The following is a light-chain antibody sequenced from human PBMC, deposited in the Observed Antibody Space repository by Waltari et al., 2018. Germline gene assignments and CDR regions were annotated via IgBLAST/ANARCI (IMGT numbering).Light chain of an antibody. CDR2: GAS. CDR3: QQYGSSPT. J-gene: IGKJ1*01. Sequence: EIVLTQSPGTLSLSPGERATLSCRASQSVSSSYLAWYQQKPGPAPRLRIYGASSRATGIPNRFSGSGSGTDFTLTISRLEPEDFAVYYCQQYGSSPTFGQGTKVEIK. V-gene: IGKV3-20*01. CDR1: QSVSSSY.